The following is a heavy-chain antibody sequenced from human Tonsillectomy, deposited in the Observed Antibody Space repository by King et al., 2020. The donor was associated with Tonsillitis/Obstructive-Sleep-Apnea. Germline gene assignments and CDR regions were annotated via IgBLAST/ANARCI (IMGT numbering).Heavy chain of an antibody. CDR1: GYTLTELS. D-gene: IGHD5-18*01. CDR2: FDPEDGET. CDR3: ATDSPKVDTTMAFDY. V-gene: IGHV1-24*01. J-gene: IGHJ4*02. Sequence: QLVQSGAEVKKPGASVKVSCKVSGYTLTELSMHWVRQAPGKGLEWMGGFDPEDGETIYAQKFQGRVTMTEDTSTGTAYMELSSLRSEDTAVYYCATDSPKVDTTMAFDYWGQETLVTVSS.